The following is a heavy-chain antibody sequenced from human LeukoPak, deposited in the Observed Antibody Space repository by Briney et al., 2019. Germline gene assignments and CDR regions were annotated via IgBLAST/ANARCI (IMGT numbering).Heavy chain of an antibody. CDR1: GGSIRSGGYY. V-gene: IGHV4-31*03. CDR2: IYYSGSF. CDR3: ARAPPMIAVAGSAFDI. Sequence: SETLSLTCTVSGGSIRSGGYYWRWIRQHPGKGLEWIGYIYYSGSFYYNPSLKSRVTISVDTSTNQFSLNLSSVTAADTAVYYCARAPPMIAVAGSAFDIWGQGTMVTVSS. J-gene: IGHJ3*02. D-gene: IGHD6-19*01.